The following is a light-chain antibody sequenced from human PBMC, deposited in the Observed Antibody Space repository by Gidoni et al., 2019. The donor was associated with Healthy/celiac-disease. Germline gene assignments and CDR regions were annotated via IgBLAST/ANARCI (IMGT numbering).Light chain of an antibody. J-gene: IGKJ3*01. CDR1: QRISSY. Sequence: DIQMTQSPSSLSASVGDRVTITCRASQRISSYLNWYQQKPGKAPKLLIYAASSLQSGVPSRFSGSGSGTDFTLTISSLQPEDFATYYCQQSYSTLCTFGPGTKVEIK. CDR2: AAS. V-gene: IGKV1-39*01. CDR3: QQSYSTLCT.